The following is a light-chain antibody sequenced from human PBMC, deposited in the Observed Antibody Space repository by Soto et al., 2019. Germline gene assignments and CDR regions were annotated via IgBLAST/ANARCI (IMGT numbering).Light chain of an antibody. CDR1: QSIGKH. V-gene: IGKV1-9*01. Sequence: DIQITQSPSFLSASGGDRVTITCRASQSIGKHLNWYQQKPGKAPKFLIYGASTLQSGVPSRFSGSGSGTEFTLTISSLQPDDFATYYCQQYNSYWTFGQGTKVHIK. CDR2: GAS. J-gene: IGKJ1*01. CDR3: QQYNSYWT.